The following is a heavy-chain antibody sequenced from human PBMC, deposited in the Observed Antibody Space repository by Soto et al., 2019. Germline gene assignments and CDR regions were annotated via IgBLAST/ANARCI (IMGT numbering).Heavy chain of an antibody. CDR2: ISAYNGNT. D-gene: IGHD6-13*01. V-gene: IGHV1-18*01. CDR1: GYTFTSYG. Sequence: QVQLVQSGAEVKKPGASVKVSCKASGYTFTSYGISWVRQAPGQGLEWMGWISAYNGNTNYAQKLQGRVTMTTDTSTSTAYMELRSLRSDDTAVYYCARDPAAAGITGAYYYSYGMDVWGQGTTVTVSS. J-gene: IGHJ6*02. CDR3: ARDPAAAGITGAYYYSYGMDV.